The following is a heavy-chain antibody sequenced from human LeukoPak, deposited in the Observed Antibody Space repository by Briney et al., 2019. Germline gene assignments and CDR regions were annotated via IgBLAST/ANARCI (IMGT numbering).Heavy chain of an antibody. D-gene: IGHD3-3*01. CDR3: VKDMSGWSYFDY. CDR2: ISWNGVTI. CDR1: GVIFEQYG. V-gene: IGHV3-9*01. J-gene: IGHJ4*02. Sequence: GGSLRLSCEVSGVIFEQYGMHWVRQAPGKGLEWVAGISWNGVTINYGDSVKGRFTISRDNAKSFLYLQMNSLRPEDTVLYYCVKDMSGWSYFDYWGQGTRVTVS.